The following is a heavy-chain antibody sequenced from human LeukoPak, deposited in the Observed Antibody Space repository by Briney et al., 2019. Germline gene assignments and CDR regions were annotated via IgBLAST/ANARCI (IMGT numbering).Heavy chain of an antibody. J-gene: IGHJ5*02. Sequence: SETLSLTCTVSGGSISSYYWSWIRQPPGKGLEWIGYIYYSGSTNYNPSLKSRVTISVDTSKNQFSLKLSSVTAADTAVYYCAREDYYGSGSYYGSGGWFDPWGQGTLVTVSS. CDR2: IYYSGST. V-gene: IGHV4-59*01. D-gene: IGHD3-10*01. CDR1: GGSISSYY. CDR3: AREDYYGSGSYYGSGGWFDP.